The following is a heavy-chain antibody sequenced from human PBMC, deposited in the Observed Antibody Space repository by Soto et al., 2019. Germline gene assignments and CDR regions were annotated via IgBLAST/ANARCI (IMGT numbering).Heavy chain of an antibody. CDR1: GGSFSGYS. CDR3: ARGLFSENYYSGGWYYFDS. J-gene: IGHJ4*02. Sequence: PDTLSLTCAVYGGSFSGYSWTWIRQSPGKGLEWIGQINHSGSTNSNPSLKSRVTISLVTSKNQFSLELTSVTAADTAVYYCARGLFSENYYSGGWYYFDSWGQGTLVTVSS. CDR2: INHSGST. D-gene: IGHD1-26*01. V-gene: IGHV4-34*01.